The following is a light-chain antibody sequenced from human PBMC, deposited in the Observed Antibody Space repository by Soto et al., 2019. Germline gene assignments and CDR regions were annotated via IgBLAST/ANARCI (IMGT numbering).Light chain of an antibody. J-gene: IGKJ3*01. Sequence: EIVLTQSPGTLSLSPGERATLSCRASQSVSSSYLAWYQQKPDQAPRLLVYGASSRATGIPDRFSGSGCGTDFSRTISRLEPEDFAAYYCQQYCSPSSFTFGPGTKVDIK. CDR1: QSVSSSY. CDR3: QQYCSPSSFT. CDR2: GAS. V-gene: IGKV3-20*01.